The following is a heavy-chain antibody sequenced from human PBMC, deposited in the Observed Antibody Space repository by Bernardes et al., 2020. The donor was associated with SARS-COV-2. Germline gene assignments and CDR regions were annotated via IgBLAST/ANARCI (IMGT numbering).Heavy chain of an antibody. CDR3: AKGSHGYSYASGYFDY. D-gene: IGHD5-18*01. V-gene: IGHV3-7*03. Sequence: GGSLRLSCAASGFTFSSYWMSWVRQAPGKGLEWVANINQDGSEKYYVDSVKGRFTISRDNSKNSLYLQMNSLRTEDTALYYCAKGSHGYSYASGYFDYWGQGTLVTVSS. CDR2: INQDGSEK. CDR1: GFTFSSYW. J-gene: IGHJ4*02.